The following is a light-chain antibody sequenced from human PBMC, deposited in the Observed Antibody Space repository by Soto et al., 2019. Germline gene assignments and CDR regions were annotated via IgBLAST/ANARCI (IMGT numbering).Light chain of an antibody. J-gene: IGKJ2*01. CDR1: QNVLYKSNNENY. CDR3: QQYYNAPPYT. CDR2: WAS. Sequence: DIVMTQSPDSLAVSLGERATINCKSSQNVLYKSNNENYLAWYQQKPGQPPKLLIYWASTRKPGVPDRFTGSWSEPHFTRTISSLQAEDVAVCYCQQYYNAPPYTFGQGTKLEI. V-gene: IGKV4-1*01.